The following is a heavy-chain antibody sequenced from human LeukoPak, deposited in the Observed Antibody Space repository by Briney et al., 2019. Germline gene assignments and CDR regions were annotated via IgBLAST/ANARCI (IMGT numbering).Heavy chain of an antibody. CDR1: GFTFSSYW. D-gene: IGHD3-3*01. CDR2: IKQDGSEK. J-gene: IGHJ4*02. V-gene: IGHV3-7*01. Sequence: GGSLRLSCAASGFTFSSYWMSWVRQAPGKGLEWVANIKQDGSEKYYVDSVKGRFTISRDNAKNSLYLQMNSLRAEDTAVYYCARDGHDFWSGSRGYFDYWGQGTLVTVSS. CDR3: ARDGHDFWSGSRGYFDY.